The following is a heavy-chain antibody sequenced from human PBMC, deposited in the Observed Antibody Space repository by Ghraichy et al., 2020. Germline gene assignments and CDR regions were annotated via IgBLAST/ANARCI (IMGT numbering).Heavy chain of an antibody. J-gene: IGHJ4*02. CDR3: TRDRGYCSGGSCYLPGYFDC. CDR2: IRSKAYGGTT. CDR1: GFTFGDYA. Sequence: GGSLRLTCTASGFTFGDYAMSWFRQAPGKGLEWVGFIRSKAYGGTTEYAASVKGRFTISRDDSKSIAYLQMNSLKTEDTAVYYCTRDRGYCSGGSCYLPGYFDCWGQGTLVTVSS. V-gene: IGHV3-49*03. D-gene: IGHD2-15*01.